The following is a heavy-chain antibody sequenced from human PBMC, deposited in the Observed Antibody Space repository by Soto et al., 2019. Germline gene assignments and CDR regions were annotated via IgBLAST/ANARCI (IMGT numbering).Heavy chain of an antibody. Sequence: QVQLQESGPGLVKPSGTLSLTCAVSGGSISSGDWCWSWVRQSPGKGLEWIGEIYYSGSTTYNPSLKRRVTISADKSENQFYLRLSSVTAADTAVYYRARRGCDSIFGSLDYWGQGTLVTVSS. CDR1: GGSISSGDW. CDR2: IYYSGST. V-gene: IGHV4-4*02. CDR3: ARRGCDSIFGSLDY. J-gene: IGHJ4*02. D-gene: IGHD2-21*02.